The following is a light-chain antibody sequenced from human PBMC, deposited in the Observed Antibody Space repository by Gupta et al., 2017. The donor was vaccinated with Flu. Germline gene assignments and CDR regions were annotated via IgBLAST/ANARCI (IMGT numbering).Light chain of an antibody. CDR3: QQYKNWPPYT. CDR1: QSVRSN. V-gene: IGKV3-15*01. Sequence: EIVMTQSPATLSVSPGERATLSCRASQSVRSNLAWYQQKPGQAPRLLIYGASTRATGIPARFSGSGYGKEVTITISSRQEEDFAVYYCQQYKNWPPYTVGQGTKLDIK. J-gene: IGKJ2*01. CDR2: GAS.